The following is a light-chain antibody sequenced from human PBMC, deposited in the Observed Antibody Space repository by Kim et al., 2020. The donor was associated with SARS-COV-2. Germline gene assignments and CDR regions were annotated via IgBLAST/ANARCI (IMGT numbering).Light chain of an antibody. V-gene: IGLV3-1*01. Sequence: SYELTQPPSVSVSPGQTASITCSGDKLGDKYACWYQQKPGQSPVLGIYQDSKWPSGIPERFSGSNSGNTATLTISGTQAMDEADYYCQAWDSSTGVFGGGTKLTVL. CDR3: QAWDSSTGV. CDR2: QDS. CDR1: KLGDKY. J-gene: IGLJ3*02.